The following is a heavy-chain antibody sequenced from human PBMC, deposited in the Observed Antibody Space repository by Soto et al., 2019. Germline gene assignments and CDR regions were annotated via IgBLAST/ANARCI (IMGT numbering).Heavy chain of an antibody. V-gene: IGHV3-30*18. Sequence: GGSLRLSCAASGFTFSSYGMHWVRQAPGKGLEWVAVISYDGSNKYYADSVKGRFTISRDNSKNTLYLQMNSLRAEDTAVYYCANDYYDSSGYRVREYYYYYGMDVWGQGTTVTVSS. D-gene: IGHD3-22*01. CDR2: ISYDGSNK. CDR1: GFTFSSYG. J-gene: IGHJ6*02. CDR3: ANDYYDSSGYRVREYYYYYGMDV.